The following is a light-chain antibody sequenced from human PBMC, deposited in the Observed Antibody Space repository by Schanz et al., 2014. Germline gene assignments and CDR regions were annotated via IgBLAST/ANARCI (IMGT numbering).Light chain of an antibody. CDR2: GNI. CDR1: DSNVGDND. Sequence: QSVLTQPPSVSAAPGQKVTISCSGGDSNVGDNDVSWYQQLPGTAPKLLIYGNINRPSGVPDRFSGSKSGTSASLAITGLQAEDEGDYYCCSYTSSNTLEFGGGTKLTVL. J-gene: IGLJ2*01. V-gene: IGLV1-40*01. CDR3: CSYTSSNTLE.